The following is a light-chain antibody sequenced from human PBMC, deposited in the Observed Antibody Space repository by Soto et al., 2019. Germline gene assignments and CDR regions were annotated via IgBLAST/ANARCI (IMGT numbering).Light chain of an antibody. J-gene: IGLJ1*01. CDR3: SSYTSSSTYV. CDR2: DVN. Sequence: QSVLTQPPSVPGSPGQSVAISCTGTSSDVGNSNGVSWYHQPPGTAPKLIIYDVNNRPSGVPDRFSGSKSGNTASLTISGLQAEDEGDYYCSSYTSSSTYVFGTGTTVTV. V-gene: IGLV2-18*02. CDR1: SSDVGNSNG.